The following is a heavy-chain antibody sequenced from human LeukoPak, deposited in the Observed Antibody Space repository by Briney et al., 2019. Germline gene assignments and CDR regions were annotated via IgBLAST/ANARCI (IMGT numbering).Heavy chain of an antibody. J-gene: IGHJ6*02. D-gene: IGHD4-17*01. CDR1: GYTFTSYG. CDR3: ARGNYGDYYYYTMDV. Sequence: GASVKVSCKASGYTFTSYGISWVRQAPGQGLEWMGWISAYNGNTNYAQKLQGRVTMTTDPSTRTAYMELRSLRSDDTAVYYCARGNYGDYYYYTMDVWGQGTTVNVSS. V-gene: IGHV1-18*01. CDR2: ISAYNGNT.